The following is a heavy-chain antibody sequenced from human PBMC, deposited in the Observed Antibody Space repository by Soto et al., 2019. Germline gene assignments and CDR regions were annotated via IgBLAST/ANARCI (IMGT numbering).Heavy chain of an antibody. D-gene: IGHD2-15*01. J-gene: IGHJ6*02. CDR2: ISSSSSTI. Sequence: GGSLRLSCAASGFTFSSHGMNWVRKAPGTGLEWVSYISSSSSTIYYADSVKGRFTISRDNAKNSLYLQMNSLRDEDTAVYYCASEYCSGASCYSLGYGMDVWGQGTTVTVSS. CDR1: GFTFSSHG. CDR3: ASEYCSGASCYSLGYGMDV. V-gene: IGHV3-48*02.